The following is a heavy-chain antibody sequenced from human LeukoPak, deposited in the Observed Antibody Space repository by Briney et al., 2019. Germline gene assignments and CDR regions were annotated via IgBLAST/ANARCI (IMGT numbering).Heavy chain of an antibody. J-gene: IGHJ4*02. CDR2: ISYDGSNR. D-gene: IGHD6-19*01. CDR3: AKDSSSGYARGYFDY. CDR1: GFTFRRYG. V-gene: IGHV3-30*18. Sequence: GGSLRLSCAASGFTFRRYGMSWVRQAPGKGLEWVAVISYDGSNRYYADSVKGRFTISRDTSKNTLYLQMNSLRAEDTAVYYCAKDSSSGYARGYFDYWGQGTLVTVSS.